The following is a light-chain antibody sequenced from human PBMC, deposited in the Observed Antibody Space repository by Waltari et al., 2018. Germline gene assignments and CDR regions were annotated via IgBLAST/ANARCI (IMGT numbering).Light chain of an antibody. Sequence: EIVMTQSPATLSVSPGEGVTLPCRASQCVSGNLAWYQQRPGQAPRLLIYGASTRATGIPARFSGSGSGTEFTLTISSLQSEDFAVYYCHQYDHWPTFTFGQGTKLEI. CDR3: HQYDHWPTFT. V-gene: IGKV3-15*01. CDR2: GAS. CDR1: QCVSGN. J-gene: IGKJ2*01.